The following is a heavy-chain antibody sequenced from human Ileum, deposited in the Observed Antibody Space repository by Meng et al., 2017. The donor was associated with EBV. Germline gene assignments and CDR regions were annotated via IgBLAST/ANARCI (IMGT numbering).Heavy chain of an antibody. V-gene: IGHV4-28*01. Sequence: QVQLQESGPGLVKPSDTLSLTCAVSGYSISSTNWWGWIRQPPGKGLEWIGYIYYSGSTSYNPSLKSRVTMSVDTSKNQFSLNLNSLTAVDTAVYYCARNVPGTSAYYDWGQGTLVTVSS. J-gene: IGHJ4*02. CDR3: ARNVPGTSAYYD. CDR1: GYSISSTNW. CDR2: IYYSGST. D-gene: IGHD3-22*01.